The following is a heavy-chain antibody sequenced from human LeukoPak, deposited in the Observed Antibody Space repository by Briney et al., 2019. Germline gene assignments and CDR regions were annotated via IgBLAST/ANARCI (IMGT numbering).Heavy chain of an antibody. CDR3: ARTDSSGYYSDY. J-gene: IGHJ4*02. CDR2: IDWDDDK. Sequence: SGPTLVNPTQTLTLTCTFSGFSLSTSGMCVSWIRQPPGKALEWLARIDWDDDKYYSTSLKTRLTISKDPSKNQVVLTMTNMDPVDTATYYCARTDSSGYYSDYWGQGTLVTVSS. D-gene: IGHD3-22*01. CDR1: GFSLSTSGMC. V-gene: IGHV2-70*11.